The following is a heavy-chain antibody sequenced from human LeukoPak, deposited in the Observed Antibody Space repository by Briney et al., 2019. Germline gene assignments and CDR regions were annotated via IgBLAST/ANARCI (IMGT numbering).Heavy chain of an antibody. V-gene: IGHV1-24*01. Sequence: ASVKVSCKVSGNTLSELSINWVRQGPEKGLEWMGGVDLEEGEIMYAPKYQGRVTMTEDTSTDTAYMELSSLRSEDTAVYYCATDGGIAAALFDYWGQGTLVTVSS. CDR3: ATDGGIAAALFDY. CDR2: VDLEEGEI. D-gene: IGHD6-13*01. J-gene: IGHJ4*02. CDR1: GNTLSELS.